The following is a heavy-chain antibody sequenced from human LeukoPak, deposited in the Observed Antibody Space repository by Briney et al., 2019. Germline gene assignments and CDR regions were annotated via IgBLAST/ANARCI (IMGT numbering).Heavy chain of an antibody. D-gene: IGHD3-10*01. CDR3: AKRGSQKLWPYGSGSYFADLRPYYYYDLHV. Sequence: PGRSLRLSWAAAGLTFSSYGIGWVSHDPREGRGWVAFILLEGSNKNYADSVKGRFTISRANSNNPLYMQIDSLRAEHTSVFYCAKRGSQKLWPYGSGSYFADLRPYYYYDLHVWRKGTTLSVSS. CDR2: ILLEGSNK. CDR1: GLTFSSYG. V-gene: IGHV3-30*18. J-gene: IGHJ6*03.